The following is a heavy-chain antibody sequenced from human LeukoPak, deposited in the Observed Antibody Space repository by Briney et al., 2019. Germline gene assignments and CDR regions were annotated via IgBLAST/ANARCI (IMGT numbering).Heavy chain of an antibody. CDR2: FYYIGGT. V-gene: IGHV4-39*01. CDR1: RGSISSSSYY. J-gene: IGHJ4*02. CDR3: ARILTTFDS. Sequence: PSETLSLTCTVSRGSISSSSYYWGWIRQPPGKRLEWIGSFYYIGGTYYNPSLEGRVTISADLSKNQFSLKLTSVTAADTALYYCARILTTFDSWGQGTLVTVSS. D-gene: IGHD4-11*01.